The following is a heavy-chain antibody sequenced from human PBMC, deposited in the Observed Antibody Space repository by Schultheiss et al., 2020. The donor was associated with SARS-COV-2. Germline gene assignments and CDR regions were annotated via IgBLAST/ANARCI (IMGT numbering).Heavy chain of an antibody. CDR2: IIPILGIA. Sequence: SVKVSFKASGGTFSSYTISWVRQAPGQGLEWMGRIIPILGIANYAQKFQGRVTITADKSTSTAYMELSSLRSEDTAVYYCARVVVFRGYSYGPLDYWGQGTLVTVSS. V-gene: IGHV1-69*02. CDR1: GGTFSSYT. D-gene: IGHD5-18*01. CDR3: ARVVVFRGYSYGPLDY. J-gene: IGHJ4*02.